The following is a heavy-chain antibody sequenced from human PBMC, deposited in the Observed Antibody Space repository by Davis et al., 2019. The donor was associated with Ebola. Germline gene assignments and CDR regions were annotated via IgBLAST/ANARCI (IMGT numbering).Heavy chain of an antibody. J-gene: IGHJ4*02. D-gene: IGHD6-6*01. V-gene: IGHV3-23*01. CDR3: ARWMYSSSFGADY. Sequence: PGGSLRLSCAASAFTFSSFAMSWVRHAPGKGLEWVSGVSGSGSITYYADSVKGRFTISRDNSKNTLYLQMNSLRAEDTAVYYCARWMYSSSFGADYWGQGTLVTVSS. CDR2: VSGSGSIT. CDR1: AFTFSSFA.